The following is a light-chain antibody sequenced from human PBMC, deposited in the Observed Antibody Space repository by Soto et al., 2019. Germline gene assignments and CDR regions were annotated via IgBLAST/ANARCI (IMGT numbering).Light chain of an antibody. CDR1: RSLSSSF. J-gene: IGKJ4*01. CDR2: SSS. CDR3: QQYGRSPLT. Sequence: EIVLTQSPGTLSLSPGERAILSCRASRSLSSSFLAWYQQKPGQAPRLLIYSSSNRATGIPDRFSGGGSGTDFTLTISRLEPADFAVYYCQQYGRSPLTFGGGTKVDIK. V-gene: IGKV3-20*01.